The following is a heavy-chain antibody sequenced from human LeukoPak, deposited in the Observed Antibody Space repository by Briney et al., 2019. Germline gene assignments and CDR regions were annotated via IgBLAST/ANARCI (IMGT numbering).Heavy chain of an antibody. J-gene: IGHJ4*02. CDR1: GGSISSSSYY. CDR3: AREGEYESSGYYYY. V-gene: IGHV4-39*01. Sequence: SETLSLTCTVSGGSISSSSYYWGWIRQPPGKGLEWIGSIYYSGSTYYNPSLKSRVTISVDTSKNQFSLKLSSVTAADTAVYYCAREGEYESSGYYYYWGQGTLVTVSS. D-gene: IGHD3-22*01. CDR2: IYYSGST.